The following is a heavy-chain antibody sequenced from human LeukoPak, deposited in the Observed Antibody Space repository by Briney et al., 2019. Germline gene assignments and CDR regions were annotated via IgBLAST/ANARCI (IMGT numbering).Heavy chain of an antibody. Sequence: GGSLRLSCAASGFTFSNYAMSWVRQAPGKGLEWVSAISGSGGSTYYADSVKGRFTISRDNSKNTLYLQMNSLRAEDTAVYYCAKDQRGYYDSSGYGDYWGQGTLVTVSS. CDR1: GFTFSNYA. D-gene: IGHD3-22*01. V-gene: IGHV3-23*01. CDR3: AKDQRGYYDSSGYGDY. CDR2: ISGSGGST. J-gene: IGHJ4*02.